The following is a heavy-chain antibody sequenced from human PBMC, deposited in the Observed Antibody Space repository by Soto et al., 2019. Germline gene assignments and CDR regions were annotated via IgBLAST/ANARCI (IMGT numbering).Heavy chain of an antibody. CDR3: AKDYGSSRYFFDY. CDR2: ISGNGANT. J-gene: IGHJ4*02. Sequence: GGSLRLSCAASGFTFINYAMTWVRQAPGEGLEWVSTISGNGANTHYADSVKGRFSISRDNSKNTLYIQMNSLRADDTAVYYCAKDYGSSRYFFDYWGQGTLVTVSS. V-gene: IGHV3-23*01. D-gene: IGHD6-19*01. CDR1: GFTFINYA.